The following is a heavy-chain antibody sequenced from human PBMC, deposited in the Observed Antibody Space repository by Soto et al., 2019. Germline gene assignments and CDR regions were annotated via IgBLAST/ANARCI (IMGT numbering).Heavy chain of an antibody. CDR3: ARGVPVEMATIYYFDD. CDR2: ISAYNGNT. D-gene: IGHD5-12*01. Sequence: GASVKVSCKASGYTFTSYGISWVRQAPGQGLEWMGWISAYNGNTNYAQKLQGRVTMTTDTSTSTAYMELRSLRSDDTAVYYCARGVPVEMATIYYFDDWGQGTLVTVAS. V-gene: IGHV1-18*01. J-gene: IGHJ4*02. CDR1: GYTFTSYG.